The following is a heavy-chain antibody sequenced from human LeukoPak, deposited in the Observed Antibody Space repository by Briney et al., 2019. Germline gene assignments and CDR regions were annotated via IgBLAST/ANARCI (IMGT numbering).Heavy chain of an antibody. CDR3: ARDRSGYSGYECQAY. V-gene: IGHV3-21*01. D-gene: IGHD5-12*01. J-gene: IGHJ4*02. CDR2: ISSGGTYI. CDR1: GFTFSSYS. Sequence: GGSLRLSCAGSGFTFSSYSINWVRQAPGKGLEWVSSISSGGTYIYYADSVKGRFTISRDNTKNSLSLQMNSLRAEDTAVYYCARDRSGYSGYECQAYWGQGTLVTVSS.